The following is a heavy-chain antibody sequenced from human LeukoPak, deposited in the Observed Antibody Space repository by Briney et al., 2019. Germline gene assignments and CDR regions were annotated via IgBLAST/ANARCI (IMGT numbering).Heavy chain of an antibody. CDR1: GFTVSSNY. Sequence: PGGSLRLSCAASGFTVSSNYMSWVRQAPGKGLEWVSVIYSGGSTYYADSVKGRFTISRDNSKNTLYLQMNSLRAEDTAVYYCARVRGGNYFDYCGQGTLVTVSS. V-gene: IGHV3-53*01. D-gene: IGHD3-16*01. CDR2: IYSGGST. CDR3: ARVRGGNYFDY. J-gene: IGHJ4*02.